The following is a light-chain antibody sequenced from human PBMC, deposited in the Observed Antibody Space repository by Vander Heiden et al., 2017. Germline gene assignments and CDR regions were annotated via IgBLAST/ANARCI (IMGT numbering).Light chain of an antibody. Sequence: DIQMTQSPSTLSASVGDRVTITCRASQSVSSWMAWYQQKPGKAPRLLIYKASTLEIGVPSGFSGSGSGTEFTLTISNLQPDDFTTYYCQQYNSYPPTFGGGTKVEIK. J-gene: IGKJ4*01. CDR2: KAS. V-gene: IGKV1-5*03. CDR3: QQYNSYPPT. CDR1: QSVSSW.